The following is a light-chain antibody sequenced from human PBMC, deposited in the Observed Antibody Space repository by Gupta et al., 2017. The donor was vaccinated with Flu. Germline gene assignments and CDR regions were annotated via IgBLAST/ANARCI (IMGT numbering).Light chain of an antibody. Sequence: SLGERATINCKSSQNILYRSNNKTYLSWYQQKPGQPPKLLIYWASTRESGVPDRFSGSGSGTDFTLTISSLQAEDVAVYYCQQDYTIPWTFGPGTKVEIK. J-gene: IGKJ1*01. CDR1: QNILYRSNNKTY. CDR2: WAS. CDR3: QQDYTIPWT. V-gene: IGKV4-1*01.